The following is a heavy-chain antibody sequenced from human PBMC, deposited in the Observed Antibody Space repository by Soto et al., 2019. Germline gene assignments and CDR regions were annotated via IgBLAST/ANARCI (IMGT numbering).Heavy chain of an antibody. V-gene: IGHV3-30-3*01. D-gene: IGHD1-26*01. Sequence: QVQLVESGGGVVQPGRSLRLSCAASGFTFSSYAMHWVRQAPGKGLEWVAVISYDGSNKYYADSVKGRFTISRDNSKNTLYLQMNSLRAEDTAVHYCARGYSGSYYLDYWGQGTLVTVSS. CDR1: GFTFSSYA. CDR2: ISYDGSNK. J-gene: IGHJ4*02. CDR3: ARGYSGSYYLDY.